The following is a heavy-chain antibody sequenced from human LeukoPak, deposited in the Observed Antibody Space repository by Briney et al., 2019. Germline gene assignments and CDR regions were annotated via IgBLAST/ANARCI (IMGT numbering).Heavy chain of an antibody. D-gene: IGHD3-22*01. CDR3: ARDLLTYTYYYDSSGYSFDY. CDR2: IYYSGST. Sequence: PSETLSLTCTVSGGSISSSSYYWGWIRQPPGKGLEWIGSIYYSGSTYYNPSLKSRVTISVDTSNNQFSLKLSSVTAADTAVYYCARDLLTYTYYYDSSGYSFDYWGQGTLVTVSS. J-gene: IGHJ4*02. V-gene: IGHV4-39*07. CDR1: GGSISSSSYY.